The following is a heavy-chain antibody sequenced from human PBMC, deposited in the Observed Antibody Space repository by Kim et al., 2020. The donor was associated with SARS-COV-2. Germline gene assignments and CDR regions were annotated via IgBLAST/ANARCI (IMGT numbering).Heavy chain of an antibody. V-gene: IGHV3-33*06. CDR1: GFTFSTYG. Sequence: GGSLRLSCAASGFTFSTYGIHWVRQAPGKGLEWVAVIWYDGSNKYYADSVKGRFTISRDNSKNTLYLQMNSLRAEDTALYYCAKDYGYCSGGSCSPYWYFDLWGRGTQVTVSS. J-gene: IGHJ2*01. D-gene: IGHD2-15*01. CDR2: IWYDGSNK. CDR3: AKDYGYCSGGSCSPYWYFDL.